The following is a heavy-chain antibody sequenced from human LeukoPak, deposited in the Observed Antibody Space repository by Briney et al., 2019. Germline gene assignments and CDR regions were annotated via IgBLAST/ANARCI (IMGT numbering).Heavy chain of an antibody. V-gene: IGHV1-69*13. CDR2: IIPIFGTA. D-gene: IGHD5-18*01. CDR3: ARGPDTAMVKGRYYFDY. J-gene: IGHJ4*02. CDR1: GGTFSSYA. Sequence: ASVKVSCKASGGTFSSYAISWVRQAPGQGLEWMGGIIPIFGTANYAQKFRGRVTITADESTSTAYMELSSLRSEDTAVYYCARGPDTAMVKGRYYFDYWGQGTLVTVSS.